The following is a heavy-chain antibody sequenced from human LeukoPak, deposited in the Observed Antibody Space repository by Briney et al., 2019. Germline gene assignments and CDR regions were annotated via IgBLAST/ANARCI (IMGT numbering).Heavy chain of an antibody. CDR2: IKQDGSEK. Sequence: GGSLRLSCAASGLTFSSYWMSWVRQAPGKGLELVANIKQDGSEKYYVDSVKGRFTISRDNAKNSLYLQMNSLRAEDTAVYYCARNQRRLDYWGQGTLVTVSS. CDR3: ARNQRRLDY. J-gene: IGHJ4*02. CDR1: GLTFSSYW. V-gene: IGHV3-7*01. D-gene: IGHD1-14*01.